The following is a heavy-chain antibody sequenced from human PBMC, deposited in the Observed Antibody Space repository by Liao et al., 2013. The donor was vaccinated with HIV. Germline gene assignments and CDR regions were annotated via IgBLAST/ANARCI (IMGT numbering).Heavy chain of an antibody. Sequence: QVQLHQWGAGLLKPSETLSLTCAVNGGSFSDYSWNWIRHFPGKGLEWIGEVYHSGSTYYNPSLKSRVTMSLDKSKNQFSLKLSSVTAADTAVYYCARVSIFDAFDIWGQGTVVTVSS. CDR3: ARVSIFDAFDI. V-gene: IGHV4-34*01. D-gene: IGHD3-9*01. CDR1: GGSFSDYS. J-gene: IGHJ3*02. CDR2: VYHSGST.